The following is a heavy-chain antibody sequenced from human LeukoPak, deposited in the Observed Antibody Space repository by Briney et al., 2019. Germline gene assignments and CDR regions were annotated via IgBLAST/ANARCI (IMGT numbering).Heavy chain of an antibody. V-gene: IGHV4-39*01. CDR2: IYYSGST. D-gene: IGHD3-3*01. Sequence: SETLSLTCTVSGGSISSRSYYWGWIRQPPGKGLERIGSIYYSGSTYYNPSLKSRVTISVDTSKNQSSLKLSSVTAADTAVYYCARHGVQDYALFDYWGQGTLVTVSS. J-gene: IGHJ4*02. CDR3: ARHGVQDYALFDY. CDR1: GGSISSRSYY.